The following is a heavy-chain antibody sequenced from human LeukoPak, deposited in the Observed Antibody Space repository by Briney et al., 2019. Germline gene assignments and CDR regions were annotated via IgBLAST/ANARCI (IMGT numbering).Heavy chain of an antibody. D-gene: IGHD6-13*01. CDR1: GFTFSSYS. CDR3: ARAESSSGSFDY. CDR2: ISSSSSYI. J-gene: IGHJ4*02. V-gene: IGHV3-21*01. Sequence: GGSLRLSCAASGFTFSSYSMNWVRQAPGKGLEWVSSISSSSSYIYYADSVKGRFTISRDNAKNSLYLQMNSLRAEDTAVYYCARAESSSGSFDYWGRGTLVTVSS.